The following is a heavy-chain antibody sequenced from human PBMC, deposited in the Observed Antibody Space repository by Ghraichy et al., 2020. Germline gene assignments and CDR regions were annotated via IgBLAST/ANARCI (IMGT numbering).Heavy chain of an antibody. J-gene: IGHJ4*02. V-gene: IGHV1-2*02. CDR1: GNIFIDYY. CDR2: VNPNSGGT. Sequence: ASVKVSCEASGNIFIDYYVHWVRQAPGQGLEWMGWVNPNSGGTSYAQKFQGRVTMTSDTSFTTAYMDLSRLTSDDTAMYYCARGERFGTFDYWGQGTLITVSS. CDR3: ARGERFGTFDY. D-gene: IGHD3-10*01.